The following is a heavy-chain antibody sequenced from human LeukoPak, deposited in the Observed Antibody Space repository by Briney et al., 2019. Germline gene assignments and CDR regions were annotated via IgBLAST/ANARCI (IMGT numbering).Heavy chain of an antibody. Sequence: SGGSLRLSCAASGFTFSSYGMHWVRQAPGKGLEWVAVISYDGSNKYYADSVKGRFTISRDNSKNTLYLQMNSLRAEDTAVYYCAKDHAAGTFDYWGQGTLVTVSS. CDR2: ISYDGSNK. CDR1: GFTFSSYG. J-gene: IGHJ4*02. CDR3: AKDHAAGTFDY. D-gene: IGHD6-13*01. V-gene: IGHV3-30*18.